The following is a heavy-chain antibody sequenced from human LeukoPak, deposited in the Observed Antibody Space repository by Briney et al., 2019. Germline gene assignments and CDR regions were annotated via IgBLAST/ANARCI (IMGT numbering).Heavy chain of an antibody. V-gene: IGHV4-59*01. CDR2: IYYSGST. CDR1: GGSISRYY. Sequence: SETLSLTCTVSGGSISRYYWRWVRQPPGKGLEWSGYIYYSGSTNYNPSLKSRVTISVDTSKTQFSLKLSSVTAADTAVYYCARSVPLYYYDSSGYQGYFDYWGQGTLVTVSS. CDR3: ARSVPLYYYDSSGYQGYFDY. J-gene: IGHJ4*02. D-gene: IGHD3-22*01.